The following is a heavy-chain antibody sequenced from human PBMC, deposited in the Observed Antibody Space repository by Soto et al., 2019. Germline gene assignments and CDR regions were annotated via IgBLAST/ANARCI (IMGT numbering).Heavy chain of an antibody. V-gene: IGHV5-10-1*01. J-gene: IGHJ4*02. D-gene: IGHD3-22*01. CDR3: ARQIYDSDTGPNFQYYFDS. Sequence: GQSLKLSCKGSGYSFPGYWITWVRQKPGKGLEWMGRIDPSDSQTYYSPSFRGHVTISVTKSITTVFLQWSSLRASDTAMYYCARQIYDSDTGPNFQYYFDSWGQGTPVTVSS. CDR1: GYSFPGYW. CDR2: IDPSDSQT.